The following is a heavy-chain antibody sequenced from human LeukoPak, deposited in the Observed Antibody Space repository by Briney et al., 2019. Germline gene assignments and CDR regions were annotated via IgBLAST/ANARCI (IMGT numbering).Heavy chain of an antibody. CDR2: IYYSGST. CDR1: GGSISSYY. V-gene: IGHV4-59*12. CDR3: ARDRSSSSSGIYYYMDV. Sequence: PSETLSLTCTVSGGSISSYYWSWIRQPPGKGLEWIGYIYYSGSTNYNPSLQSRVTISVDTSKNQFSLKLSSVTAADTAVYYCARDRSSSSSGIYYYMDVWGKGTTVTVSS. D-gene: IGHD6-6*01. J-gene: IGHJ6*03.